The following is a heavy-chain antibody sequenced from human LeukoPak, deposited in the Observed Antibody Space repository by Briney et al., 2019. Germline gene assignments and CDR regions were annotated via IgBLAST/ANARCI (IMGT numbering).Heavy chain of an antibody. D-gene: IGHD3-10*01. V-gene: IGHV3-23*01. CDR2: ISGSGGST. CDR1: GFTFSNYA. J-gene: IGHJ4*02. CDR3: AKDRSGGSGSYSTFDY. Sequence: PGGSLRLSCAASGFTFSNYAMSWVRQAPGKGLEWVSGISGSGGSTNYADYVEGRFTISRDNSKNTLYLQMNSLRAEDTAVYYCAKDRSGGSGSYSTFDYWGQGTLVTVSS.